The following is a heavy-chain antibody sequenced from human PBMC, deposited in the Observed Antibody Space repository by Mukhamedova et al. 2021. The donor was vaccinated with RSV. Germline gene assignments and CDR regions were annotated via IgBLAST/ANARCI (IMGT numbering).Heavy chain of an antibody. V-gene: IGHV1-69*01. J-gene: IGHJ6*02. CDR2: IIPIFGTA. CDR3: ARDPPARRDYYYGMDV. Sequence: GIIPIFGTANYAQKFQGRVTITADESTSTAYMELSSLRSEDTAVYYCARDPPARRDYYYGMDVWGQGTTVTVSS.